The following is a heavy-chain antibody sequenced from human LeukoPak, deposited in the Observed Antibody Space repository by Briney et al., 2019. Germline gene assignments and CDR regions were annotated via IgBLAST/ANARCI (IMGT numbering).Heavy chain of an antibody. CDR2: IIPLFGTA. V-gene: IGHV1-69*13. CDR3: ARVYGDYVFWFDP. J-gene: IGHJ5*02. CDR1: GGTFSSYA. Sequence: SVKVSCKASGGTFSSYAISWVRQAPGQGLEWMGGIIPLFGTATYAQKCQGRVTIPADEPTSTAYMELRSLRSEHTAVYYCARVYGDYVFWFDPWGQGTLVTVSS. D-gene: IGHD4-17*01.